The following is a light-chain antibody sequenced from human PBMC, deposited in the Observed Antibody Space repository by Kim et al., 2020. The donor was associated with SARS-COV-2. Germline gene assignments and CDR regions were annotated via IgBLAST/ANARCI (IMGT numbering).Light chain of an antibody. V-gene: IGLV3-1*01. CDR2: QDN. J-gene: IGLJ2*01. CDR1: KLGDKY. CDR3: QAWDSRSYVV. Sequence: SYELTQPPSVSVSPGQTASITRSGDKLGDKYAYWYQQKPGQSPVVVIYQDNKRPSGTPERFSGSNSGNTATLTIGGTQAMDEADYYCQAWDSRSYVVFGGGTQLTVL.